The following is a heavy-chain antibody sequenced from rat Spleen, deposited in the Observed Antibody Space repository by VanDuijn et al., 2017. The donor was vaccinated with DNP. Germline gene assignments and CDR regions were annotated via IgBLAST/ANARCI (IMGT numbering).Heavy chain of an antibody. V-gene: IGHV3-1*01. CDR2: ISYSGGT. D-gene: IGHD1-11*01. J-gene: IGHJ2*01. Sequence: EVQLQESGPGLVKPSQSLSLTCSVTGYSITSNYWAWIRKFPGNKMEWMGYISYSGGTGYNPSLKSRISITRDTSKNQFSLQLNSVTTDDTATYYCARLEFGGYTYYFDYWGQGVMVTVSS. CDR1: GYSITSNY. CDR3: ARLEFGGYTYYFDY.